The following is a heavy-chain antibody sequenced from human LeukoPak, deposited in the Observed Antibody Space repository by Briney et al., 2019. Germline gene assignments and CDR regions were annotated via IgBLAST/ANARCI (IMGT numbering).Heavy chain of an antibody. CDR3: ARDGYCSSTGCSAYFFDS. Sequence: GGSLGLSCAASGFTFSSYAMHWVRQAPGKGLHWVAVISYDGSNKYYADSVKGRFTISRDNSKNTLYLQLNSLRPEDTALYYCARDGYCSSTGCSAYFFDSWGQGTLVTVSS. V-gene: IGHV3-30-3*01. CDR2: ISYDGSNK. D-gene: IGHD2-2*03. CDR1: GFTFSSYA. J-gene: IGHJ4*02.